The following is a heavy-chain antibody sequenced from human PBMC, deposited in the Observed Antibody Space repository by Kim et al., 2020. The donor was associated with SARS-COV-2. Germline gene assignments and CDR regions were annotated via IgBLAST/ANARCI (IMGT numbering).Heavy chain of an antibody. CDR1: GGSISSSSYY. J-gene: IGHJ4*02. CDR3: ARRRGGSYYFDY. CDR2: IYYSGST. V-gene: IGHV4-39*01. D-gene: IGHD2-15*01. Sequence: SETLSLTCTVSGGSISSSSYYWGWIRQPPGKGLEWIGSIYYSGSTYYNPSLKSRVTISVDTSKNQFSLKLSSVTAADTAVYYCARRRGGSYYFDYRGQGTLVTVSS.